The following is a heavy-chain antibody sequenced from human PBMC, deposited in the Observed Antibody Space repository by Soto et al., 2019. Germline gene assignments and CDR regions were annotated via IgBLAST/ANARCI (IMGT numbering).Heavy chain of an antibody. CDR3: ARDMGIVGATYYYYGMDG. V-gene: IGHV1-2*04. CDR1: GYTFTGYY. D-gene: IGHD1-26*01. Sequence: ASVKVSCKASGYTFTGYYMHWVRQAPGQGLEWMGWINPNSGGTNYAQKFQGWVTMTRDTSISTAYMELSRLRSDDTAVYYCARDMGIVGATYYYYGMDGCGQGTTVTVSS. CDR2: INPNSGGT. J-gene: IGHJ6*02.